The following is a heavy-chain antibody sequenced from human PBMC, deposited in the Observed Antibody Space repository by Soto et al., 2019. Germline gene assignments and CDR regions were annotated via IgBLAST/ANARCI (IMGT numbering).Heavy chain of an antibody. CDR3: ARQVDYSEYFDY. Sequence: GESLKISCKCSGYSFTSYWIGWVRQMPGKGLEWMGIIYPGDSDTRYSPSFQGQVTNPADKSISTAYLQWSSLKASATAMDYCARQVDYSEYFDYWGQGTLVTVSS. CDR1: GYSFTSYW. V-gene: IGHV5-51*01. J-gene: IGHJ4*02. CDR2: IYPGDSDT. D-gene: IGHD4-4*01.